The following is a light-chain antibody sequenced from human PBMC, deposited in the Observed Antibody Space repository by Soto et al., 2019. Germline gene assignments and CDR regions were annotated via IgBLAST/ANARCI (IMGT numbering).Light chain of an antibody. CDR2: RNN. CDR3: AAWDDSLSGPV. Sequence: QPVLTQPPSASGTPGQRVTISCSGSSSNIGSNYVYWYQQLPGTAPKLLIYRNNQRPSGVPDRFSGCKSGTSASLAISGLRSEDGADYYCAAWDDSLSGPVFGGGTKLTVL. J-gene: IGLJ2*01. V-gene: IGLV1-47*01. CDR1: SSNIGSNY.